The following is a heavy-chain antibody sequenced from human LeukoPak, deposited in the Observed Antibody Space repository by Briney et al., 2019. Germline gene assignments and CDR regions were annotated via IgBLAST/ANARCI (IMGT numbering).Heavy chain of an antibody. D-gene: IGHD3-10*01. CDR3: ARDSWARGVIFDY. CDR1: GYTFTGYY. V-gene: IGHV1-2*02. J-gene: IGHJ4*02. CDR2: INPNSGGT. Sequence: GASVKVSCKASGYTFTGYYMHWVRQAPGQGLEWMGWINPNSGGTNYAQKFQGRVTMTRDTSISTAYMELSRLRSDDTAVYYCARDSWARGVIFDYWGQGTLVTVSS.